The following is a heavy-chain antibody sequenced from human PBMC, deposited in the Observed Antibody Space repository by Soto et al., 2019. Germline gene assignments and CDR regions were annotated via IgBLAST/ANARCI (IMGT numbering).Heavy chain of an antibody. CDR2: IDPSDSYT. D-gene: IGHD3-3*01. CDR1: GYSFTSYW. V-gene: IGHV5-10-1*01. CDR3: ARPYYDFWSGYYTRYYYYGMDV. J-gene: IGHJ6*02. Sequence: GESLKISCKGSGYSFTSYWISWVRQMPGKGLEWMGRIDPSDSYTNYSPSFQGHVTISADKSISTAYLQWSSLKASDTAMYYCARPYYDFWSGYYTRYYYYGMDVWGQGTTVTVS.